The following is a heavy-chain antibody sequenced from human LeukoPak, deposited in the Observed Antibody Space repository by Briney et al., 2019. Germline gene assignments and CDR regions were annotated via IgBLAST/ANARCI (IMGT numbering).Heavy chain of an antibody. D-gene: IGHD3-22*01. CDR2: INPNSGGA. CDR3: ARVGYYDTSGLYYFDY. V-gene: IGHV1-2*06. J-gene: IGHJ4*02. Sequence: ASVKVSCKASGYTFTAYYMHWVRQAPGQGLEWMGRINPNSGGANYAQKFQGRVTMARDTSISTAYMELSRLRSDDTAVYYCARVGYYDTSGLYYFDYWGQGTLVTVSS. CDR1: GYTFTAYY.